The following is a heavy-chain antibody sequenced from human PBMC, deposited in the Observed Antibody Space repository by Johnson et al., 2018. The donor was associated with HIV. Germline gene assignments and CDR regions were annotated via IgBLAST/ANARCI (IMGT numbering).Heavy chain of an antibody. D-gene: IGHD5-12*01. Sequence: QVQLVESGGGVVQPGRSLRLSCAASGFTFSSYGMHWVRQAPGKGLEWVAFIRYDGSNKYYADSVKGRVTISRDNRKNTLYMQMNSLRAEDTAVYYCAKDQIKRLPVDWAFDIWGQGTMVTVSS. CDR1: GFTFSSYG. CDR3: AKDQIKRLPVDWAFDI. J-gene: IGHJ3*02. V-gene: IGHV3-30*02. CDR2: IRYDGSNK.